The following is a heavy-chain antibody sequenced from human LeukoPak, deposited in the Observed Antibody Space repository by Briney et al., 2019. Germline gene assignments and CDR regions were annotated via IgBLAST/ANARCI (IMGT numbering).Heavy chain of an antibody. Sequence: PGGSLRLSCAVSGFTIRSYAMNWVRQAPGKGLEWVSTISASTDSTYYTDSVKGRFTISRDNFRNMLHLEMNSLRAEDTAVYYCAKGGAVPSTGLDYWGQGTLVTVSS. D-gene: IGHD6-19*01. J-gene: IGHJ4*02. CDR2: ISASTDST. V-gene: IGHV3-23*01. CDR3: AKGGAVPSTGLDY. CDR1: GFTIRSYA.